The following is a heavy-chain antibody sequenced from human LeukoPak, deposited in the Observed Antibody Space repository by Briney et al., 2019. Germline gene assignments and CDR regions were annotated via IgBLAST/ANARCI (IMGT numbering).Heavy chain of an antibody. V-gene: IGHV4-34*01. CDR1: GGSFSGYY. CDR2: INDSGGT. Sequence: PSETLSLTCAFYGGSFSGYYWTWIRQPPGKGLEWIGEINDSGGTKYNPSLKSRVTISLDTSKNQFSLKLSSVTAADTAIYYCARGGLKWELLPARARKSYYFDYWGQGTLVTVSS. J-gene: IGHJ4*02. CDR3: ARGGLKWELLPARARKSYYFDY. D-gene: IGHD1-26*01.